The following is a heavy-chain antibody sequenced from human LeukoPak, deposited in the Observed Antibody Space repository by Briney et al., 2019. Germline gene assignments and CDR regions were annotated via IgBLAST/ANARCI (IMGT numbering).Heavy chain of an antibody. V-gene: IGHV3-23*01. J-gene: IGHJ3*02. D-gene: IGHD1-1*01. CDR3: AKGSPSYNWNDDAFDI. Sequence: GGSLTLSCAASGFTFSSYAMSWVRQAPGKGLEWVSAISGSGGSTYSADSVKGRFTISRDNSKNTLYLKMNSLRAEDTAVYYCAKGSPSYNWNDDAFDIWGQGTMVTVSS. CDR2: ISGSGGST. CDR1: GFTFSSYA.